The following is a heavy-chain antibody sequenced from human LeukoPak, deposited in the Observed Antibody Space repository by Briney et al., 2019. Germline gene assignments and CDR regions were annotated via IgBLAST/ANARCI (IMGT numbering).Heavy chain of an antibody. CDR1: GFTFSSYG. CDR3: AKDRRGTVTYFDY. V-gene: IGHV3-30*02. Sequence: PGGSLRLSCAASGFTFSSYGMHWVRQAPGKGLEWVAFIRYDGSNKYYADSVKGRFTISRDNSKNTLYLQMNSLRAEDTAVYYCAKDRRGTVTYFDYWGQGTLVTVSS. CDR2: IRYDGSNK. J-gene: IGHJ4*02. D-gene: IGHD4-11*01.